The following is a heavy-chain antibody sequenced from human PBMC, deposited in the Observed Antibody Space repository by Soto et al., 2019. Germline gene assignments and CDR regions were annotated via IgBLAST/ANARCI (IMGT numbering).Heavy chain of an antibody. CDR1: GFTFSSYS. CDR3: ARDRHPGCYLSECATNWFDP. V-gene: IGHV3-21*01. J-gene: IGHJ5*02. CDR2: ISSSSSYI. D-gene: IGHD2-2*01. Sequence: GGSLRLSCAASGFTFSSYSMNWVRQAPGKGLEWVSSISSSSSYIYYADSVKGRFTISRDNAKNSLYLQMNSLRAEDTAVYYCARDRHPGCYLSECATNWFDPWGQGTLVTVSS.